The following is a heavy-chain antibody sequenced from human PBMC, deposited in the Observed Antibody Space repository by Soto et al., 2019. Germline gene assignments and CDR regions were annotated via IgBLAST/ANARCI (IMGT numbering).Heavy chain of an antibody. J-gene: IGHJ3*02. CDR1: GGTFSSYA. CDR3: ARVLPHPGVVGHAFDI. D-gene: IGHD2-15*01. CDR2: IIPIFGTA. V-gene: IGHV1-69*01. Sequence: VQLVQSGAEVKKPGSSVKVSCKASGGTFSSYAISWVRQAPGQGLEWMGGIIPIFGTANYAQKFQGRVTITADESTSTAYMELSSLRSEDTAVYYCARVLPHPGVVGHAFDIWGQGTMVTVSS.